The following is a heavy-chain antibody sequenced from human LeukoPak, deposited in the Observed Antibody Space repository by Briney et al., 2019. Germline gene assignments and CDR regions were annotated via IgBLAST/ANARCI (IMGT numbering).Heavy chain of an antibody. V-gene: IGHV3-20*04. CDR2: INWNGGST. J-gene: IGHJ4*02. Sequence: GGSLRLSCAASGFTFDDYGMSWVRQAPGKGLEWVSGINWNGGSTGYADSVRGRFTISRDNSKNTLYLQMNSLRAEDTAVYYCARRAGAYSHPYDYWGQGTLVTVSS. CDR1: GFTFDDYG. D-gene: IGHD4/OR15-4a*01. CDR3: ARRAGAYSHPYDY.